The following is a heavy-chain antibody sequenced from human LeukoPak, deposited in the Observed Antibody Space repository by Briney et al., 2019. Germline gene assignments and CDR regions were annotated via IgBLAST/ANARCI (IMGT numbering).Heavy chain of an antibody. CDR2: ISSSSSTI. D-gene: IGHD3-3*01. CDR1: GFTFSSYS. V-gene: IGHV3-48*01. Sequence: GGSLRLSCAASGFTFSSYSMSWVRQAPGKGLEWVSYISSSSSTIYYADSVKGRFTISRDNAKNSLYLQMNSLRAEDTAVYYCARGGPYYDFWSGYYPYYWGQGTLVTVSS. J-gene: IGHJ4*02. CDR3: ARGGPYYDFWSGYYPYY.